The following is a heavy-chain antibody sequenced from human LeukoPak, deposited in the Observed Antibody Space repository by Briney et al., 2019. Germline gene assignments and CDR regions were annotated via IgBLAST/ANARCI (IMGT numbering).Heavy chain of an antibody. J-gene: IGHJ5*02. CDR1: GGSISDYY. D-gene: IGHD5-12*01. CDR3: ARPGGYDGDP. CDR2: ITYSGTT. Sequence: SETLSLTCAVSGGSISDYYWSWIRQAPGKGLESIGCITYSGTTNYTPSLKSRVTISVDTSKNQFSLKLSSVTAADTAVYYCARPGGYDGDPWGQGTLVTVSS. V-gene: IGHV4-59*08.